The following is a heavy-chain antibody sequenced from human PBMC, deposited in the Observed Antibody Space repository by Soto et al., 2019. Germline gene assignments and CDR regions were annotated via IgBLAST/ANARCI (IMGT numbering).Heavy chain of an antibody. CDR3: AKALVPALTAKFGY. CDR2: VTASGGGT. Sequence: GGSLRLSCAASGFIFNNYAMTWARQAPGKGLEWVSTVTASGGGTFYANSVKGRFTISRDNSRNTLHLQMSSPRVEDTALYYCAKALVPALTAKFGYWGQGTLVTVSS. V-gene: IGHV3-23*01. D-gene: IGHD5-18*01. J-gene: IGHJ4*02. CDR1: GFIFNNYA.